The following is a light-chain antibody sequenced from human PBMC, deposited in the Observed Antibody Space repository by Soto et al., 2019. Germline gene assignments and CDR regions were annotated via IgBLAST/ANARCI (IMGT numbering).Light chain of an antibody. CDR3: QQYNNWPHT. CDR2: GAS. Sequence: EIVMTQSPATLSVSPGERATLSCRASQSVSSNLAWYQQKPGQAPRLLIYGASTRATGIPARFSGSGSGTEFTLTISSLQSEDLAVYYCQQYNNWPHTFGQGTTLEIK. CDR1: QSVSSN. V-gene: IGKV3-15*01. J-gene: IGKJ2*01.